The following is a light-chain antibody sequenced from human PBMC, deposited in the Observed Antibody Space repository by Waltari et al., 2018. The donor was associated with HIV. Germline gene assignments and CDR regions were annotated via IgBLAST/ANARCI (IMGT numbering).Light chain of an antibody. V-gene: IGLV2-8*01. Sequence: QSALTQPPSASGSPGQSVSISCTGTSSDVGGYNYVSWYQQYPGKTPKLVIYEVSKRPSGVPDRFSGSKSGNTASLTVSGLQAEDEADYYCNSYAGSNILFGGVTKLTVL. CDR2: EVS. CDR3: NSYAGSNIL. J-gene: IGLJ2*01. CDR1: SSDVGGYNY.